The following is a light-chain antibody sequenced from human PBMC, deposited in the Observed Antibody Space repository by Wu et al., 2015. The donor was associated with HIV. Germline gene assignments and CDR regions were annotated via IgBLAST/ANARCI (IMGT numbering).Light chain of an antibody. V-gene: IGKV3-20*01. CDR3: QQYGSSPPYS. Sequence: DIVLTQSPGTLSLSPGERATLSCRASQSVIINYLAWYQQRPGQAPRLLIYYASSRATGIPDRFSGSGSGTDFTLTISRRGRLEVFAVYYCQQYGSSPPYSFGQGTKLEIK. CDR2: YAS. CDR1: QSVIINY. J-gene: IGKJ2*03.